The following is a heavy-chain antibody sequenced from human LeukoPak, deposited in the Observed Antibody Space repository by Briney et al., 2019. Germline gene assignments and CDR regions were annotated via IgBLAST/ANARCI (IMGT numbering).Heavy chain of an antibody. CDR1: GFTFSSYA. D-gene: IGHD6-19*01. J-gene: IGHJ4*02. CDR2: ISGSGGST. CDR3: VTYSSGRFYFDY. Sequence: PGGSLRLSCAASGFTFSSYAMSWVRQAPGKGLEWVSAISGSGGSTYYADSVKGRFTISRDNSKNTLYLQMNSLRAEDTAVYFCVTYSSGRFYFDYWGQGTLVTVSS. V-gene: IGHV3-23*01.